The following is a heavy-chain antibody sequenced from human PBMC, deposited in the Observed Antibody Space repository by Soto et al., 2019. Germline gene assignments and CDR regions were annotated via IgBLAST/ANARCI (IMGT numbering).Heavy chain of an antibody. V-gene: IGHV3-30*18. D-gene: IGHD3-10*01. Sequence: GWSLRLSCASSVFTFISYGMHRVRQAPGKGLEWVAVISYDGSNKYYADSVKGRFTISRDNSKNTLYLQMNSLRAEDTAVYYCAKDEGYYGSGSYPYYYYGMDVWGQGTTVTVSS. CDR2: ISYDGSNK. CDR3: AKDEGYYGSGSYPYYYYGMDV. J-gene: IGHJ6*02. CDR1: VFTFISYG.